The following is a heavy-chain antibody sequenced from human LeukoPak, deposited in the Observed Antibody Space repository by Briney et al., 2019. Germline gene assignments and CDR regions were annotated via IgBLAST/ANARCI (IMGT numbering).Heavy chain of an antibody. D-gene: IGHD6-13*01. CDR2: ISGSGGST. Sequence: GGSLRLSCAASGFTVSSNYMSWVRQAPGKGLEWVSAISGSGGSTYYADSVKGRFTISRDNSKNTLYLQMNSLRAEDTAVYYCAKVLIAAAGTPFGDYWGQGTLVTVSS. V-gene: IGHV3-23*01. CDR3: AKVLIAAAGTPFGDY. CDR1: GFTVSSNY. J-gene: IGHJ4*02.